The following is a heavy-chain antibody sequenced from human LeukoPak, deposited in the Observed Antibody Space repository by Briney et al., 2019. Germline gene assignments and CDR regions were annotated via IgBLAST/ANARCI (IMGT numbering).Heavy chain of an antibody. D-gene: IGHD2-2*01. CDR1: GGTFTSYG. CDR3: STVGSSASDPYDY. V-gene: IGHV1-69*13. J-gene: IGHJ4*02. Sequence: ASVKVSCKASGGTFTSYGISWVRQAPGQGLEWMGGIIPMFGTTKYAQKFQGRVTITADQSTRTAYMEVSSLRSEDTALYYCSTVGSSASDPYDYWGQGTLVTMSS. CDR2: IIPMFGTT.